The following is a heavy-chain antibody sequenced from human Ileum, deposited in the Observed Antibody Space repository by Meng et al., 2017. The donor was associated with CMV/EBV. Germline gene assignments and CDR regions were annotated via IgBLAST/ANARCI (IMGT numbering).Heavy chain of an antibody. J-gene: IGHJ4*02. CDR3: VKEDWYFDF. CDR1: GYTFTAKH. Sequence: QPVQAGPEVKKPGASVKVSCKTSGYTFTAKHLHWVRQAPGQGLEWMGWIYPQNGGTYFAQKFQGRVTMTSDTSITTAYMELSSLTSDDTVIYYCVKEDWYFDFWGQGTLVTVSS. V-gene: IGHV1-2*02. CDR2: IYPQNGGT. D-gene: IGHD3-9*01.